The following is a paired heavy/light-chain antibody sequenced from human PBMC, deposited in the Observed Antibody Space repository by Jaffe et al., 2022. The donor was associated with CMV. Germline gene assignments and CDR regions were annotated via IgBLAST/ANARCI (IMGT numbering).Light chain of an antibody. CDR1: SSDVGDNDY. V-gene: IGLV2-14*03. CDR3: ASYIGSITAV. J-gene: IGLJ2*01. CDR2: DVN. Sequence: QSALTQPASVSGSPGQSITITCTGTSSDVGDNDYVSWYQQRPDRAPKLLIYDVNNRPSGVSNRFSGSKSGNTASLTISGLQAEDEAYYYCASYIGSITAVFGGGTKLTVL.
Heavy chain of an antibody. V-gene: IGHV3-33*01. CDR3: ARDRGISSVDYMWDTTELRGIDY. J-gene: IGHJ4*02. Sequence: QVQLVESGGGVVQPGRSLRLSCAASGFAFSSYGMHWVRQAPGKGLEWVAVVWHDGSKKYYADSVKGRFTISRDKAKNTVYLQMDSLRAEDAAVYYCARDRGISSVDYMWDTTELRGIDYWGQGTLVTVSS. CDR1: GFAFSSYG. D-gene: IGHD3-16*01. CDR2: VWHDGSKK.